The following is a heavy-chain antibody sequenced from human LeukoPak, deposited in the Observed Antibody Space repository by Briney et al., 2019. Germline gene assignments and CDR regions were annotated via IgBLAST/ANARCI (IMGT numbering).Heavy chain of an antibody. V-gene: IGHV4-59*01. J-gene: IGHJ6*04. Sequence: SETLSLTCTVSGGSISSYYWSWIRQPPGKGLEWIGYIYYSGSTNYNPSLKSRVTISVDTSKNQFSLKLSLVTAADTAVYYCARDPSPAHYYYYYGMDVWGKGTTVTVSS. D-gene: IGHD2-2*01. CDR3: ARDPSPAHYYYYYGMDV. CDR2: IYYSGST. CDR1: GGSISSYY.